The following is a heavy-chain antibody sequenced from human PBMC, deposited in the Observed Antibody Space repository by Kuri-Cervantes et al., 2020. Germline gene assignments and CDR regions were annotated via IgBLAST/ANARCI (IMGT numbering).Heavy chain of an antibody. J-gene: IGHJ4*02. CDR1: GFTFSSYA. CDR3: ARDMELLGLDY. Sequence: GESLKISCAASGFTFSSYAMHWVRQAPGKGPEWVAVISYDGSNKYYADSVKGRFTISRDNSKNTLYLQMNSLRAEDTTVYYCARDMELLGLDYWGQGTLVTVSS. D-gene: IGHD1-26*01. CDR2: ISYDGSNK. V-gene: IGHV3-30-3*01.